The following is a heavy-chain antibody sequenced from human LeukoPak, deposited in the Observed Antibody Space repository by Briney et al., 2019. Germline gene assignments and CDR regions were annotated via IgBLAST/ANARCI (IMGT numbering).Heavy chain of an antibody. D-gene: IGHD3-10*01. Sequence: ASVKVSCKASGYTFTSYDINWVRQATGQGLEWMGWMNPNSGNTGYAQKFQGRVTMTRNTSISTAYMELSSLRSEDTAVYYCAREFYGSGSSNSDYWAREPWSPSPQ. J-gene: IGHJ4*02. CDR3: AREFYGSGSSNSDY. V-gene: IGHV1-8*01. CDR1: GYTFTSYD. CDR2: MNPNSGNT.